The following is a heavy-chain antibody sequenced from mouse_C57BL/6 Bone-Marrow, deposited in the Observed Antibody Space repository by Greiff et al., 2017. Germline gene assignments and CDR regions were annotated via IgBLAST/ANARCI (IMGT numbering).Heavy chain of an antibody. CDR2: IHPNSGST. V-gene: IGHV1-64*01. J-gene: IGHJ4*01. CDR1: GYTFTSYW. D-gene: IGHD1-1*01. CDR3: ARPITTVHYYAMDY. Sequence: QVQLQQSGAELVKPGASVELSCKASGYTFTSYWMHWVKQRPGQGLEWIGMIHPNSGSTNYNEKFKSKATLTVDKSSSTAYMQLSSLTSEDSAVYYCARPITTVHYYAMDYWGQGTSVTVSS.